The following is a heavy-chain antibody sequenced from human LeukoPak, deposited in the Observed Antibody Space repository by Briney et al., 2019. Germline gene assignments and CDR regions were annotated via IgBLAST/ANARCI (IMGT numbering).Heavy chain of an antibody. D-gene: IGHD3-22*01. CDR2: ISGYNGNT. CDR1: GYTFTSYG. V-gene: IGHV1-18*01. CDR3: ARSRTYYFDSSGYPLYFFGY. Sequence: ASVKVSCKASGYTFTSYGIGWVRQAPGQGLEWMGWISGYNGNTNHAQQLQGRVTMTTDTSTHTAYMELRSLRSDDTAVYYCARSRTYYFDSSGYPLYFFGYWGQGTLVTVSS. J-gene: IGHJ4*02.